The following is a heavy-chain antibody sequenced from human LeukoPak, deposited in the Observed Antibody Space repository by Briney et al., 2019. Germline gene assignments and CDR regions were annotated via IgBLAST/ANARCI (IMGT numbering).Heavy chain of an antibody. CDR2: INHSGST. V-gene: IGHV4-34*01. CDR3: AGGETTDTY. D-gene: IGHD4-17*01. CDR1: GGSFSGYY. Sequence: SETLSLTCAVYGGSFSGYYWSWIRQPPGKGLEWIGEINHSGSTNYNPSLKSRVTISVDTSKNQFSLKLSFVTAADTAVYYCAGGETTDTYWGQGTLVTVSS. J-gene: IGHJ4*02.